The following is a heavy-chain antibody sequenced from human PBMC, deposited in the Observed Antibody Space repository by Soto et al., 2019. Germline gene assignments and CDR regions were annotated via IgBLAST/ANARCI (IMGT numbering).Heavy chain of an antibody. Sequence: EVQLVESGGGLVQPGGSLRLSCGASGFAFSSYYMHWVRQAPGKGLFWVSRINGDGSSTNYADSVKGRFTISRDNDKNTLYLQMNSLRAEDTAVYYCARDQTTGDWFDAWGQGTLVTVSS. CDR3: ARDQTTGDWFDA. CDR1: GFAFSSYY. V-gene: IGHV3-74*01. CDR2: INGDGSST. D-gene: IGHD4-17*01. J-gene: IGHJ5*02.